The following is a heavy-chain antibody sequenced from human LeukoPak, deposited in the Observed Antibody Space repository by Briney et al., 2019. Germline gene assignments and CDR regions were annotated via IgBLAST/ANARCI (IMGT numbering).Heavy chain of an antibody. Sequence: GGSLRLSCAASGFTFSSYAMSWVRQAPGKGLEWVSAISGSGGSTYYADSVKGRFTISRDNSKNTLYLQVNSLRAEDTAVYYCAKDLRGYCSSTSCPLYFDYWGQGTLVTVSS. CDR3: AKDLRGYCSSTSCPLYFDY. D-gene: IGHD2-2*03. V-gene: IGHV3-23*01. J-gene: IGHJ4*02. CDR2: ISGSGGST. CDR1: GFTFSSYA.